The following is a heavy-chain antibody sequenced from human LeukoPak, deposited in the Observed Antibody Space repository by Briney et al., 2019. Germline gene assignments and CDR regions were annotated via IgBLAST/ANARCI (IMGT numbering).Heavy chain of an antibody. J-gene: IGHJ4*02. CDR2: IKQDGSEK. CDR1: GFTFSSYW. Sequence: PGGSLRLSCAASGFTFSSYWMSWVRQAPGKGLEWVANIKQDGSEKYYVDSVKGRFTISKDNAKNSLYLQMNSLRAEDTAVYYCARDHIAADPGQFGYWGQGTLVTVSS. CDR3: ARDHIAADPGQFGY. D-gene: IGHD6-13*01. V-gene: IGHV3-7*01.